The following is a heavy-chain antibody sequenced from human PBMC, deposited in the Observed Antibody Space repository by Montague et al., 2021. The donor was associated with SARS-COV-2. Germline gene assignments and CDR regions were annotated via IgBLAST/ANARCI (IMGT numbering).Heavy chain of an antibody. Sequence: SETLSLTCTVSGASISSSSYYWGWIRQPPGKGLEWIGGIYYSGSTYYNPSLKSRVTISVDTSKNQFSLKLSSVTAADTAVYYCARHGKTRIAMMVVVIGYFDYWGQGTLVTVSS. D-gene: IGHD3-22*01. J-gene: IGHJ4*02. CDR3: ARHGKTRIAMMVVVIGYFDY. CDR1: GASISSSSYY. CDR2: IYYSGST. V-gene: IGHV4-39*01.